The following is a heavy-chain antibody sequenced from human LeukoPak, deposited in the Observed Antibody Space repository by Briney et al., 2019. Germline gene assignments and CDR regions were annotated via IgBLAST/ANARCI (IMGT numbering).Heavy chain of an antibody. V-gene: IGHV1-2*02. CDR2: INPNSGGT. J-gene: IGHJ6*02. CDR3: ARDGNSFTIFGVNYYGMDV. Sequence: ASVKVSCKASGYTFTGYYMHWVRQAPGQGLEWMGWINPNSGGTNYAQKFQGRVTMTRDTSISTAYMELSRLRSDDTAVYYCARDGNSFTIFGVNYYGMDVWGQGTTVTVSS. CDR1: GYTFTGYY. D-gene: IGHD3-3*01.